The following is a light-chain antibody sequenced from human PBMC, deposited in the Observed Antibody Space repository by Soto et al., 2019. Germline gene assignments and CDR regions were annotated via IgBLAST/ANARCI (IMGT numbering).Light chain of an antibody. J-gene: IGKJ1*01. V-gene: IGKV1-39*01. Sequence: DLQMTQSPSSLSASVGDRVTITCRASQSITNYLNWYQQKPGKAPKLLFSGASNLQSGVPAGFSGSGFGTDCTLTISSLQPEDFATYLCQQTFLSPPTFGQGTKVEFK. CDR3: QQTFLSPPT. CDR1: QSITNY. CDR2: GAS.